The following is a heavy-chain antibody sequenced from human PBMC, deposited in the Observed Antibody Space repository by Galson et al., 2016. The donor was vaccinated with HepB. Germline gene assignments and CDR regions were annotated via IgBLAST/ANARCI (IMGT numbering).Heavy chain of an antibody. V-gene: IGHV3-30*03. D-gene: IGHD3-9*01. J-gene: IGHJ6*02. CDR3: ARDRDTILSYYGMDV. Sequence: SLRLSCAASGFTFSSYGMHWVRQAPGKGLEWVAVISYDGSNKYYADSVKGRFTISRDNSKNTLYLQMNSLRAEDTAVYYCARDRDTILSYYGMDVWGQGTTVTVSS. CDR1: GFTFSSYG. CDR2: ISYDGSNK.